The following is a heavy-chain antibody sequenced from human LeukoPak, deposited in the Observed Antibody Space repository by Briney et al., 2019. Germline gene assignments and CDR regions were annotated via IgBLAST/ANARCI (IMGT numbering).Heavy chain of an antibody. CDR1: GFTFSSYA. D-gene: IGHD1/OR15-1a*01. CDR2: ISYDGSNK. Sequence: GGSLRLSCAASGFTFSSYAMHWVRQAPGKGLEWVAVISYDGSNKYYADSVKGRFTISRDNSKNTLYLQMNSLRAEDTAGYYCARDLGNNLYYFDYWGQGTLVTVSS. CDR3: ARDLGNNLYYFDY. J-gene: IGHJ4*02. V-gene: IGHV3-30-3*01.